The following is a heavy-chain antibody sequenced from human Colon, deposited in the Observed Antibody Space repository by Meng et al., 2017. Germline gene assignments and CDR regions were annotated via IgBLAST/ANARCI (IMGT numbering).Heavy chain of an antibody. J-gene: IGHJ4*02. V-gene: IGHV4-4*02. Sequence: VEVTGSGPGLVKPSGTLSLTCTVSGDSISSDIWWSWVRQPPGKGMAWIGEVYHRGDTNYNPSLKSRVDISVDKSKNQFYLSLFSVTAADTAVYYCGRDQGRELINHWGQGTLVTVSS. CDR3: GRDQGRELINH. D-gene: IGHD1-7*01. CDR1: GDSISSDIW. CDR2: VYHRGDT.